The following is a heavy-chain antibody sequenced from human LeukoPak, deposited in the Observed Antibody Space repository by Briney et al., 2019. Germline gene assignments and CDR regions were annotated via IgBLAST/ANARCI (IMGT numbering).Heavy chain of an antibody. CDR1: GYTFTGYY. CDR3: ARDGDIVVVPAAIEFYMDV. V-gene: IGHV1-2*02. J-gene: IGHJ6*03. D-gene: IGHD2-2*01. CDR2: INPNSGGT. Sequence: ASMKVSCKASGYTFTGYYMHWVRQAPGQGLEWMGWINPNSGGTNYAQKFQGRVTMTRDTSISTAYMELSRLRSDDTAVYYCARDGDIVVVPAAIEFYMDVWGKGTTVTVSS.